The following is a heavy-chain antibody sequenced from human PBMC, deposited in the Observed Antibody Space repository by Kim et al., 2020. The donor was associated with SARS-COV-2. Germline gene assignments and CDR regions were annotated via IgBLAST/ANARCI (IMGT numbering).Heavy chain of an antibody. V-gene: IGHV3-33*01. J-gene: IGHJ4*02. CDR3: ARERMVAFDY. Sequence: NKYHEQTLKGRFTICRDNSKNTLYMQMNGLRAEETAVYYCARERMVAFDYWGQGTLVTVSS. CDR2: NK. D-gene: IGHD2-15*01.